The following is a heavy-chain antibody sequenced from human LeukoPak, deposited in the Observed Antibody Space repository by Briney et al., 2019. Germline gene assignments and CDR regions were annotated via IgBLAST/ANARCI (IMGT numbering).Heavy chain of an antibody. Sequence: SETLSLTCTVSGGSISSYYWSWIRQPPGKGLEWIGYIYTSGSTNYNPSLKSRVTISVDTSKNQFSLKLSSVTTADTAVYYCARHSSSGYYPIDYWGQGTLVTVSS. CDR2: IYTSGST. CDR1: GGSISSYY. CDR3: ARHSSSGYYPIDY. D-gene: IGHD3-22*01. J-gene: IGHJ4*02. V-gene: IGHV4-4*09.